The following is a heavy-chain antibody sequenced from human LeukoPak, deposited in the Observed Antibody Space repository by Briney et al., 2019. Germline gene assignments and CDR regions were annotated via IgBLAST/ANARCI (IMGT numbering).Heavy chain of an antibody. D-gene: IGHD5-24*01. J-gene: IGHJ6*03. CDR1: GYTFTGYY. CDR2: INPNSGGT. CDR3: AIRDGSDFHYMDV. V-gene: IGHV1-2*02. Sequence: ASLKVSCKASGYTFTGYYMHWVRQAPGQGLEWRGWINPNSGGTNYAQKFQGRVTMTRDTSISTAYMELSRLTSDDTAVYYCAIRDGSDFHYMDVWGKGTTVTVSS.